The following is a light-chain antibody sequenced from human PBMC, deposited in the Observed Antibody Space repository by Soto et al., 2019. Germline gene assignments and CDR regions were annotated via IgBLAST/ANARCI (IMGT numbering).Light chain of an antibody. V-gene: IGKV1-5*01. Sequence: DIQMTQSPSSVSASIGDRVTISCRASQSIYKWLVWYQQKPGKAPKLLIYDASSLESGVPSRFSGSGSGTEFTLTISSLQPDDFATYYCQQYNSYWTFGQGTKVDI. CDR2: DAS. CDR1: QSIYKW. CDR3: QQYNSYWT. J-gene: IGKJ1*01.